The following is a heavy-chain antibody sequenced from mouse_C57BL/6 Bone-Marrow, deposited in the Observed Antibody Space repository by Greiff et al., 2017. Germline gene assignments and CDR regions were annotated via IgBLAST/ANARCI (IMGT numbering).Heavy chain of an antibody. Sequence: EVKLVESGGGLVQPGGSLSLSCAASGFTFTDYYMSWVRQPPGKALEWLGFIRNKANGYTTEYSASVKGRFTISRDNSQSFLYLQMNALRAEDSATSDCASLYSNPYFDVWGTGTTVTVSS. V-gene: IGHV7-3*01. D-gene: IGHD2-5*01. CDR1: GFTFTDYY. CDR2: IRNKANGYTT. CDR3: ASLYSNPYFDV. J-gene: IGHJ1*03.